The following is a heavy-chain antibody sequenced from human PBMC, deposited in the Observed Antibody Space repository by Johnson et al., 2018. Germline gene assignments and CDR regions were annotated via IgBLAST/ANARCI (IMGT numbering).Heavy chain of an antibody. CDR3: ARDSPPYYMDV. CDR1: GFTVSSNY. Sequence: VQLVESGGGLVQPGGSLRLSCAASGFTVSSNYMSWVRQAPGKGLEWVSVIYSGGSTYYADSVKGRFTISRDNSKNTLYLQMNSLRAEDTAVYYCARDSPPYYMDVWGKGTTVTVSS. V-gene: IGHV3-66*02. J-gene: IGHJ6*03. CDR2: IYSGGST.